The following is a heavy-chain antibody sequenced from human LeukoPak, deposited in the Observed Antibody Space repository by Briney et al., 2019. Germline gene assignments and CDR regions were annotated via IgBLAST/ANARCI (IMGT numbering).Heavy chain of an antibody. V-gene: IGHV4-30-4*01. D-gene: IGHD2-15*01. Sequence: SETLSLTCAVYGGSFSGYYWSWIRQPPGKGLEWIGYIYYSGSTYYNPSLKSRVTLSLDTSKNQFSLKLSSVTAADTAVYYCAREQVAASDYYYYGMDVWGQGTTVTVSS. CDR1: GGSFSGYY. J-gene: IGHJ6*02. CDR2: IYYSGST. CDR3: AREQVAASDYYYYGMDV.